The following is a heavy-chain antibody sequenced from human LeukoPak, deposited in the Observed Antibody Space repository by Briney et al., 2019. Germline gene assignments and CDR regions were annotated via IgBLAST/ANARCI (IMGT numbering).Heavy chain of an antibody. CDR1: GFTFSGYS. CDR3: ARDRIAAAGTLGY. J-gene: IGHJ4*02. CDR2: ISSSSNTI. Sequence: GGSLRLSCAASGFTFSGYSMNWVRQAPGKGLEWVSYISSSSNTIYYADSVKGRFTISRDNAKNSLYLQMNSLRAEDTAVYYCARDRIAAAGTLGYWGQGTLVTVSS. D-gene: IGHD6-13*01. V-gene: IGHV3-48*04.